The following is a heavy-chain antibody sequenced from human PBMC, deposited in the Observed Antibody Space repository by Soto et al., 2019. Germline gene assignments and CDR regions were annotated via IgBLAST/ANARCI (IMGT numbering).Heavy chain of an antibody. J-gene: IGHJ6*02. D-gene: IGHD3-9*01. CDR3: ARGDDILTGYRTHGMDV. V-gene: IGHV1-2*04. CDR2: INPNSGGT. CDR1: GYTFTGYY. Sequence: ASVKVSCKASGYTFTGYYMHWVRQAPGQGLEWMGWINPNSGGTNYAQKFQGWVTMTRDTSISTAYMELSRLRSDDTAVYYCARGDDILTGYRTHGMDVWGQGTTVTVSS.